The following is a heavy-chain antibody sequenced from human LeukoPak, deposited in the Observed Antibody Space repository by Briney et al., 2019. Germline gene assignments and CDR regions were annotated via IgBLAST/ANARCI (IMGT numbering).Heavy chain of an antibody. D-gene: IGHD3-10*01. J-gene: IGHJ5*02. CDR2: IYHSGST. V-gene: IGHV4-4*02. CDR3: ASARKSITMVRGVIGWFDP. CDR1: GGSISSSNW. Sequence: SGTLSLTCAVSGGSISSSNWWSWVRQPPGKGLEWIGEIYHSGSTNYNPSLKSRVTISVDKSKNQFSLKLSSVTAADTAVYYCASARKSITMVRGVIGWFDPWGQGTLVTVSS.